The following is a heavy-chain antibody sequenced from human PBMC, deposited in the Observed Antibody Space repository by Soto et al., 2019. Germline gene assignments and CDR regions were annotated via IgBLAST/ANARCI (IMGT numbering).Heavy chain of an antibody. CDR1: GFTFSSYA. J-gene: IGHJ4*02. CDR2: ISGNGGST. D-gene: IGHD6-19*01. V-gene: IGHV3-23*01. Sequence: GGSLRLSCAASGFTFSSYAMSWVRQAPGKGLEWVSTISGNGGSTYYADSVQGRFTISRDNSKSTLRLQINSLRAEDTAVYYCASRAYSNGWYPYYFDYWGQETLVTVSS. CDR3: ASRAYSNGWYPYYFDY.